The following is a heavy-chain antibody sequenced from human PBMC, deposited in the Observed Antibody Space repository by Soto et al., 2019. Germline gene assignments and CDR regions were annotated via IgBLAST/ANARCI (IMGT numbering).Heavy chain of an antibody. CDR2: INHSGST. CDR3: ARGSWIKQAFDI. D-gene: IGHD2-2*03. Sequence: SETLSLTCAVYGGSFSGYYWSWIRQPPGKGLEWIGEINHSGSTNYNPSLKSRVTISVDTSKNQFSLKLSSVTAADTAVYYCARGSWIKQAFDIWGQGTMVTVSS. V-gene: IGHV4-34*01. J-gene: IGHJ3*02. CDR1: GGSFSGYY.